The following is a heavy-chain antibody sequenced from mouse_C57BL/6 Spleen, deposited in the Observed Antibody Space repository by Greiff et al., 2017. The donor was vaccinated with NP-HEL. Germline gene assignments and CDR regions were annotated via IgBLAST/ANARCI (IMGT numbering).Heavy chain of an antibody. Sequence: QVQLQQSGPGLVQPSQSLSITCTVSGFSFTSYGVHWVRQSPGKGLEWLGVIWRGGSTDYNAAFISRLTISKDNSKSQVFCKMNSLQADDTAIYYWARDDYDSDYFDYWGQGTTLTVSS. V-gene: IGHV2-2*01. CDR3: ARDDYDSDYFDY. D-gene: IGHD2-4*01. CDR1: GFSFTSYG. CDR2: IWRGGST. J-gene: IGHJ2*01.